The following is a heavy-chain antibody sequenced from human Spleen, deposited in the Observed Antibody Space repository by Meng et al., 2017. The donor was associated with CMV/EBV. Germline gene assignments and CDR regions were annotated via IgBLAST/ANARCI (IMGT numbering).Heavy chain of an antibody. J-gene: IGHJ3*02. CDR3: ARHRYYGDYVDDASDI. V-gene: IGHV5-51*01. D-gene: IGHD4-17*01. Sequence: GESLKISCKGSGYSFTSYWIGWVRQMPGKGLEWMGIIYPGDSDTRCSPSFQGQVTISADKSVSTAYLQWSSLKASDTAMYYCARHRYYGDYVDDASDIWGQGTMVTVSS. CDR2: IYPGDSDT. CDR1: GYSFTSYW.